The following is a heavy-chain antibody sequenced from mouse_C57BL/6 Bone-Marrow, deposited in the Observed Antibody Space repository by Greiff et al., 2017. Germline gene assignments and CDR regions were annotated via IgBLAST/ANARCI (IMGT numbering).Heavy chain of an antibody. J-gene: IGHJ2*01. CDR2: IHPNSGST. Sequence: QVQLQQPGAELVKPGASVKLSCKASGYTFTSYWMHWVKQRPGQGLEWIGMIHPNSGSTNYNEKFKSKATMTVDNYSRAAYMQLSSLTSEASAVYYCAKDFDYGGQGTTLTVSS. CDR1: GYTFTSYW. CDR3: AKDFDY. V-gene: IGHV1-64*01.